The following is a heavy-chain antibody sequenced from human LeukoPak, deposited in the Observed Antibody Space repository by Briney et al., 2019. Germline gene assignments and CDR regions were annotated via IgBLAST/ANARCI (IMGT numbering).Heavy chain of an antibody. CDR2: ISYDGGNK. CDR3: VKRGNSGYDLNDAFDI. CDR1: GFTFSSYG. D-gene: IGHD5-12*01. Sequence: GGSLRLSCAASGFTFSSYGMHWVRQAPGKGLEWVAVISYDGGNKYYADSVKGRFTISRDNSKNTLYLQMNSLRAEDTAVYYCVKRGNSGYDLNDAFDIWGQGTMVTVSS. V-gene: IGHV3-30*18. J-gene: IGHJ3*02.